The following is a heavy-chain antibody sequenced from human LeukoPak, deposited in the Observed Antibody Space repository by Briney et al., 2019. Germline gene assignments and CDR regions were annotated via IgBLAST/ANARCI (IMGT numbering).Heavy chain of an antibody. CDR1: GYTFTVSY. Sequence: ASVKVSCKASGYTFTVSYMHWVRQAPGQGLEWMGWISPNSGGTNYAQKFQGRVTMTRDTSISTAYMELSRLRSDDTAVYYCASEVEMATGFDYWGQGTLVTVSS. J-gene: IGHJ4*02. V-gene: IGHV1-2*02. D-gene: IGHD5-24*01. CDR2: ISPNSGGT. CDR3: ASEVEMATGFDY.